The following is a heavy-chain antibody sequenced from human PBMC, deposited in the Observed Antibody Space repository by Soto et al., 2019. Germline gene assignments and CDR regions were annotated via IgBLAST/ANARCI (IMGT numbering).Heavy chain of an antibody. J-gene: IGHJ4*02. CDR1: GFTFSSYW. V-gene: IGHV3-7*01. D-gene: IGHD6-19*01. CDR3: ARVGQVPNGWFEGDLYYFDY. Sequence: GGSLRLSCAASGFTFSSYWMSWVRQAPGKGLEWVANIKQDGSEKYYVDSVKGRFTISRDNAKNSLYLQMNSLRAEDTAVYYCARVGQVPNGWFEGDLYYFDYWGQGTLVTVSS. CDR2: IKQDGSEK.